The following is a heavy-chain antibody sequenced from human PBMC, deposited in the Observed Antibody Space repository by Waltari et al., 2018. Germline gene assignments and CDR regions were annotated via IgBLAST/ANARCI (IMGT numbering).Heavy chain of an antibody. V-gene: IGHV4-31*03. D-gene: IGHD1-7*01. CDR2: IYYSGST. CDR1: GGSISSGGYY. J-gene: IGHJ3*02. Sequence: QVQLQESGPGLVKPSQTLSLTCTVSGGSISSGGYYWSWIRQHPGKRLEWIGYIYYSGSTYYNPSLKSRVTISVDTSKTQFSLKLSSVTAADTAVYYCARTPALTGTRMFDIWGQGTMVTVSS. CDR3: ARTPALTGTRMFDI.